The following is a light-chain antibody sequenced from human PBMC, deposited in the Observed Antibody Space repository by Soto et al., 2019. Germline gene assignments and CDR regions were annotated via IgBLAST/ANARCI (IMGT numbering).Light chain of an antibody. Sequence: IVLTQSPGPLSLYHGERATLSCTPIQSVSSNYLAWYQQKPGHAPRLLIHDASHRAAGIPARFSGSGFGTDFTLTISSLEPEDAAVYYCQQRSNWPPITFGQRTRLEIK. CDR3: QQRSNWPPIT. CDR2: DAS. CDR1: QSVSSNY. J-gene: IGKJ5*01. V-gene: IGKV3-11*01.